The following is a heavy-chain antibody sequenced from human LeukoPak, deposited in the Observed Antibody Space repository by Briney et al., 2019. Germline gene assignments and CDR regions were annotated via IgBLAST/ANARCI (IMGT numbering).Heavy chain of an antibody. CDR1: GYTLTELS. V-gene: IGHV1-24*01. Sequence: GASVKVSCKVSGYTLTELSMHWVRQAPGKGLEWMGGFDPEDGETIYAQKFQGRVTMTEDTSTDTAYMELSSLRSEDTAVYYCATITLGQWLLPIVGAEGAFDYWGQGTLVTVSS. D-gene: IGHD1-26*01. J-gene: IGHJ4*02. CDR2: FDPEDGET. CDR3: ATITLGQWLLPIVGAEGAFDY.